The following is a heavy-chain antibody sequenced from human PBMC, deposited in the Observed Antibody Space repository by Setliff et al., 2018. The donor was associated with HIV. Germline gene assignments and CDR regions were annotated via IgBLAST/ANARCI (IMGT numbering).Heavy chain of an antibody. J-gene: IGHJ6*02. Sequence: SETLSLPCAVSGYSITSVYYWGWIRQPPGKGLEWIGSIYHNGSTYYNPSLKSRVSILVDISKNQFSLKLSSVTAADTAVYYCARLHLRFRSQDWAAVDVWGQGTTVTVSS. V-gene: IGHV4-38-2*01. D-gene: IGHD3-3*01. CDR1: GYSITSVYY. CDR3: ARLHLRFRSQDWAAVDV. CDR2: IYHNGST.